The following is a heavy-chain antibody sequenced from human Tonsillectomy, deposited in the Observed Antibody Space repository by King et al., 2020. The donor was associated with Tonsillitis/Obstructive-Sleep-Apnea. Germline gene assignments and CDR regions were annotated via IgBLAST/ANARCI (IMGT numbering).Heavy chain of an antibody. J-gene: IGHJ6*03. D-gene: IGHD4-17*01. CDR2: IYYNGIT. V-gene: IGHV4-39*01. CDR3: VRHQEDGAGPYYYYMAV. CDR1: GGSVSSSSYY. Sequence: VQLQESGPGLVKPSETLSLTCAVSGGSVSSSSYYWGWIRQPPGKGLEWIATIYYNGITYYNPPLKSRVTMSVDTSKNQFSLKLTSVTAADTAVYYCVRHQEDGAGPYYYYMAVWGKGTTVTVS.